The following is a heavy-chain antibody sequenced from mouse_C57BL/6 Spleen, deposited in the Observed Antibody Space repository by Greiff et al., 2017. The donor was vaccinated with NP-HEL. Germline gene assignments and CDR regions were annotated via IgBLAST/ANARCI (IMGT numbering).Heavy chain of an antibody. CDR2: IHPNSGST. J-gene: IGHJ1*03. CDR1: GYTFTSYW. V-gene: IGHV1-64*01. D-gene: IGHD1-1*01. Sequence: VQLQQPGAELVKPGASVKLSCKASGYTFTSYWMHWVKQRPGQGLEWIGMIHPNSGSTNYNEKFKSKATLTVDKSSSTAYMQLSSLTSEDSAVYYCAREDLYYYGSSYRYFDVWGTGTTVTVSS. CDR3: AREDLYYYGSSYRYFDV.